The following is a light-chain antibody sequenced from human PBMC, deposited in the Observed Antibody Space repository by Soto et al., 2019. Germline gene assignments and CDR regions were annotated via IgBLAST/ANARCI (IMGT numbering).Light chain of an antibody. CDR1: SSDGGGYNY. J-gene: IGLJ1*01. CDR3: SSYTSSSTRV. V-gene: IGLV2-14*01. Sequence: SALTQPASVSGSPGQSITISCTGTSSDGGGYNYVSWYQQHPGTAPKLMIYEVSNRPSGVSNRFSGSKSGNTASLTISGLQAEDEADYYCSSYTSSSTRVFGTGTKLTVL. CDR2: EVS.